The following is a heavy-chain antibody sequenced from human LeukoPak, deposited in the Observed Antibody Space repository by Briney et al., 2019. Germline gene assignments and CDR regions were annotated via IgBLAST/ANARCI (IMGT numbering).Heavy chain of an antibody. Sequence: SETLSLTCAVYGGSFSGYYWSWIRQHPGKGLEWIGYIYYSGSTYYNPSLKSRVTISVDTSKNQFSLKLSSVTAADTAVYYCAGKAGYSYGLDYWGQGTLVTVSS. CDR3: AGKAGYSYGLDY. D-gene: IGHD5-18*01. CDR2: IYYSGST. J-gene: IGHJ4*02. CDR1: GGSFSGYY. V-gene: IGHV4-31*11.